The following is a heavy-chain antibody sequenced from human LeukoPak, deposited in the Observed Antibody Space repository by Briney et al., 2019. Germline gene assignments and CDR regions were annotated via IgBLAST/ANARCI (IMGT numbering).Heavy chain of an antibody. CDR3: ARGGLYYYDSSGADY. CDR1: GYTFTGYY. D-gene: IGHD3-22*01. J-gene: IGHJ4*02. Sequence: ASVKVSCKASGYTFTGYYIHWVRQAPGQGLEWMGWINPNSGGTNYAQKFQGRVTMTRDTSISTAYMELSRLRSDDTAVYYCARGGLYYYDSSGADYWGQGTLVTVSS. CDR2: INPNSGGT. V-gene: IGHV1-2*02.